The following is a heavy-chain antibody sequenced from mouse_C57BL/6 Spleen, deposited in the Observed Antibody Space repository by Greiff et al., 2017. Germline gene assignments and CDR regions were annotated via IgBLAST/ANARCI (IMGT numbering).Heavy chain of an antibody. CDR3: AARTGTGIEY. CDR1: GFSLTSYG. CDR2: IWRGGST. D-gene: IGHD4-1*01. Sequence: VQLVESGPGLVQPSQSLSITCTVSGFSLTSYGVHWVRQSPGKGLEWLGVIWRGGSTNYNAAFMSSPRIPKDNSTSHGFFKLNSLQADDTAISYGAARTGTGIEYWGKGTLGTGSA. V-gene: IGHV2-5*01. J-gene: IGHJ3*01.